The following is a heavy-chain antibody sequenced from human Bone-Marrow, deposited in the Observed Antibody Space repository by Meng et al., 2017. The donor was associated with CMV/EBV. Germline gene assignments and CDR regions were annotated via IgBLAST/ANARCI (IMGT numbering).Heavy chain of an antibody. D-gene: IGHD2-21*01. J-gene: IGHJ6*02. V-gene: IGHV3-66*02. CDR2: IYSGGST. Sequence: GGSLRLSCAASGFTFSSQAMSWVRQAPGKGLEWVSVIYSGGSTYYADSVKGRFTISRDNSKNTLYLQMNSLRAEDTAVYYCARELPWVTGMDVWGQGTTVTVSS. CDR1: GFTFSSQA. CDR3: ARELPWVTGMDV.